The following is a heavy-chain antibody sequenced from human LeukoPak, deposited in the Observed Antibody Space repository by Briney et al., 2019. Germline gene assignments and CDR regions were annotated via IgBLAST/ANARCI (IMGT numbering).Heavy chain of an antibody. CDR3: AISPGRTVIVVRDSYFDY. CDR2: ISGSGGST. CDR1: GFTFSSYA. D-gene: IGHD3-22*01. J-gene: IGHJ4*02. Sequence: PGGSLRLSCAASGFTFSSYAMSWVRQAPGKGLEWVSAISGSGGSTYYADSVKGRFTISRDNSKNTLYLQMNSLRAEDTAVYYCAISPGRTVIVVRDSYFDYWGQGTLVTVSS. V-gene: IGHV3-23*01.